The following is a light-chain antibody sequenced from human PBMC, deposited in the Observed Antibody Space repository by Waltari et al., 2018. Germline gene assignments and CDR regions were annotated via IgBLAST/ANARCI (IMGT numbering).Light chain of an antibody. CDR2: VNSDGSH. Sequence: QSPSASASLGASVKLTCTLSSGHSTNVIAWLQKRPEKGPRYLMKVNSDGSHNKGDEIPDRFSGSSSGAERYLTISSLQSEDEADYYCQTGGHGTWVFGGGTKLTVL. CDR3: QTGGHGTWV. J-gene: IGLJ3*02. V-gene: IGLV4-69*01. CDR1: SGHSTNV.